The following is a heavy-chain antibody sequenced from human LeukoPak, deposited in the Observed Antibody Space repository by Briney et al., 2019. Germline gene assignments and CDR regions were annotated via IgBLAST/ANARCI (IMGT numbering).Heavy chain of an antibody. Sequence: SVKVSCKASGYTLTSYDINWVRQATGQGLEWMGWMNPNSGNTGYAQKFQGRVTITRNTSISTAYMELSSLRSDDTAVYYCARVVMGAKDAFDIWGQGTMVTVSS. J-gene: IGHJ3*02. CDR1: GYTLTSYD. CDR2: MNPNSGNT. D-gene: IGHD1-26*01. V-gene: IGHV1-8*03. CDR3: ARVVMGAKDAFDI.